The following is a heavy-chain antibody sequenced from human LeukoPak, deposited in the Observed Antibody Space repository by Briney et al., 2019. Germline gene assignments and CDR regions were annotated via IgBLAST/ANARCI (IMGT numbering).Heavy chain of an antibody. CDR3: TTLNYYGSSGYYPTQDY. J-gene: IGHJ4*02. CDR2: IKSKGNGRTT. D-gene: IGHD3-22*01. V-gene: IGHV3-15*01. CDR1: GFTFNNAW. Sequence: GGSLRLSCATSGFTFNNAWMNWVRQAPGKGLEWVGRIKSKGNGRTTDYAAPVQGRFTISRDDSKTTLQLQMNSLKTEDSAVYYCTTLNYYGSSGYYPTQDYWGQGALVTVSS.